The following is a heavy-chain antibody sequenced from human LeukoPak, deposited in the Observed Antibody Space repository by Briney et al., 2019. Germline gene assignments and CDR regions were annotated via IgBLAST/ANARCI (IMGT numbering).Heavy chain of an antibody. CDR3: ATKRGYNYGLDY. CDR1: GFFVSSNY. D-gene: IGHD5-18*01. Sequence: GGSLRLSCAASGFFVSSNYMSWVRQAPGKGLEWVSVTYSGGSTSYADSVKGRFTISRDNSKNTLYLQMNSLRVEDTAVYYCATKRGYNYGLDYWGQGTLVTVSS. V-gene: IGHV3-53*01. J-gene: IGHJ4*02. CDR2: TYSGGST.